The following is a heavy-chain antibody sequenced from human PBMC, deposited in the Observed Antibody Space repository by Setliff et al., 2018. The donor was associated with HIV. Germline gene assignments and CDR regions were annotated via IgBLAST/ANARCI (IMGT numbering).Heavy chain of an antibody. CDR1: RSTFNSHT. J-gene: IGHJ6*03. Sequence: SVKVSCKASRSTFNSHTINWVRQAPGQGLDWMGRIIPIIGVANYAQRFQGKVTITADKSTSTAYMELSSLRSEDTAVYYCARNPEMAALNYFYYYMDVWGKGTTVTVSS. CDR3: ARNPEMAALNYFYYYMDV. V-gene: IGHV1-69*02. D-gene: IGHD6-19*01. CDR2: IIPIIGVA.